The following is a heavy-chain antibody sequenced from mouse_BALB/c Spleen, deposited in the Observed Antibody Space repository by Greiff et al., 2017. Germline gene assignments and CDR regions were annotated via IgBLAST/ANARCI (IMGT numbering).Heavy chain of an antibody. CDR1: GYSITSGYY. J-gene: IGHJ3*01. D-gene: IGHD2-14*01. CDR3: AREDYRYAAY. V-gene: IGHV3-6*02. Sequence: EVQLQQSGPGLVKPSQSLSLTCSVTGYSITSGYYWNWIRQFPGNKLEWMGYISYDGSNNYNPSLKNRISITRDTSKNQFFLKLNSVTTEDTATYYCAREDYRYAAYWGQGTLVTVSA. CDR2: ISYDGSN.